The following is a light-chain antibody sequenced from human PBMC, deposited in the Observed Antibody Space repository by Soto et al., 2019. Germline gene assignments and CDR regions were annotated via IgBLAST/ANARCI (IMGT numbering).Light chain of an antibody. V-gene: IGKV3-20*01. CDR3: QHYGSVSRT. Sequence: DIVLTQSPGTVSLSPGERATLSCRASQSVSSSYLAWYQQKPGQAPRLLIYGASNRATGIPDRFSGSGSGTDFSLTINRLEPEDFAVYYCQHYGSVSRTFGQGTKVDIK. CDR2: GAS. J-gene: IGKJ1*01. CDR1: QSVSSSY.